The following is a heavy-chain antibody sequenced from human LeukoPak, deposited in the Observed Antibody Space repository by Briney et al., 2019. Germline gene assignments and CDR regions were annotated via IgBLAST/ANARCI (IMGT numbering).Heavy chain of an antibody. D-gene: IGHD3-22*01. V-gene: IGHV3-30*02. CDR1: GFTFSSYG. J-gene: IGHJ5*02. CDR3: AKDYYDSTGQNWFDP. CDR2: IRYDGSNK. Sequence: GGSLRLSCAASGFTFSSYGMHWVRQAPGKGLEWVAFIRYDGSNKYYADPVKGRFTISRDNSKNTLYLQMNSLRAEDTAVYYCAKDYYDSTGQNWFDPWGQGTLVTVSS.